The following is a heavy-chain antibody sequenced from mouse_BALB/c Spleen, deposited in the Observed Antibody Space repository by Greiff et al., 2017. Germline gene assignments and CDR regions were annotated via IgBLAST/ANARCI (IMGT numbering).Heavy chain of an antibody. V-gene: IGHV1S81*02. CDR3: TRGGTGYYFDY. CDR2: INPSNGGT. D-gene: IGHD3-3*01. Sequence: LLESGAELVKPGASVKLSCKASGYTFTSYYMYWVKQRPGQGLEWIGEINPSNGGTNFNEKSKSKATLTVDKSSSTAYMQLSSLTSEDSAVYYCTRGGTGYYFDYWGQGTTLTVSS. J-gene: IGHJ2*01. CDR1: GYTFTSYY.